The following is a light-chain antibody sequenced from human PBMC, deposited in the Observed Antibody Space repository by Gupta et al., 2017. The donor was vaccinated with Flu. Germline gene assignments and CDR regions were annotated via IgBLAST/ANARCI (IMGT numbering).Light chain of an antibody. V-gene: IGKV1-17*01. Sequence: VGDRVTITCRASQDIRNDLNWYEQKPGKAPKRLIYAAFSLQSGVSSRFSGSGSGTKFTLTISSLQPEDLATYYCLQHHTYPPTFGQGTKVEIK. CDR1: QDIRND. CDR2: AAF. CDR3: LQHHTYPPT. J-gene: IGKJ1*01.